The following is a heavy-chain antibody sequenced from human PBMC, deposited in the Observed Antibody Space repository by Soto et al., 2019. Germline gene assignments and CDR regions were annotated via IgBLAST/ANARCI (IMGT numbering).Heavy chain of an antibody. CDR3: ATTASGTNYFDH. Sequence: QVQLVQSGTEARKPGASVKVSCRASGYIFTGYAIQWVRQAPGQRLEGMGWIAAGNGNTRYSQKFQDRVTISRDISASTAYMELTSLRSEDTAISYCATTASGTNYFDHWGQGTLVTVYS. J-gene: IGHJ4*02. D-gene: IGHD4-4*01. CDR1: GYIFTGYA. CDR2: IAAGNGNT. V-gene: IGHV1-3*01.